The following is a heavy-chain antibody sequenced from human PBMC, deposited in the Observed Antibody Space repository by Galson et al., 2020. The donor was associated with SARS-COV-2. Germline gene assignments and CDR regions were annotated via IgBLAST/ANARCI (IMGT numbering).Heavy chain of an antibody. D-gene: IGHD3-10*01. CDR2: IFPGDSDT. Sequence: GESLKISCRGSGYTFSNYWIGWVRQMPGKGLEWMGVIFPGDSDTKYRPSFQGQVTISADKSISTAYLQWSSLKASDTAMYYCARPGLLWFGEPDFDYWGQGTQVTVSS. CDR1: GYTFSNYW. J-gene: IGHJ4*02. V-gene: IGHV5-51*01. CDR3: ARPGLLWFGEPDFDY.